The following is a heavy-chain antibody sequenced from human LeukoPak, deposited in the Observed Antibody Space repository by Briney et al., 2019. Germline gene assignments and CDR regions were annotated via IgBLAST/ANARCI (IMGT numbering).Heavy chain of an antibody. Sequence: PSETLSLTCPVSGGSISSSSYYWGWIRQPPGKGLEWIGSIYYSGSTYYNPSLKSRLTMSVDTSKNQLSLKLRSATAADTAVYYCARSNNDGDHLFDYWGQGTLVTVSS. D-gene: IGHD4-17*01. V-gene: IGHV4-39*01. CDR1: GGSISSSSYY. CDR2: IYYSGST. CDR3: ARSNNDGDHLFDY. J-gene: IGHJ4*02.